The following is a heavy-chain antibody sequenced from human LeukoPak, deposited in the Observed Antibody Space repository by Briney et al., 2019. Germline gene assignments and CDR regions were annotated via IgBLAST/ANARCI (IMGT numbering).Heavy chain of an antibody. J-gene: IGHJ4*02. V-gene: IGHV3-30*02. Sequence: PGGSLRLSCAASGFTFSSYGMHWVRQAPGKGLEWVAFIRYDGSNKYYADSVKGRFTISRDNSKNTLYLQMNSLRAEDTAMYYCAKDPQVGIVVVKNYFGYWGQGTLVTVSS. CDR1: GFTFSSYG. CDR3: AKDPQVGIVVVKNYFGY. D-gene: IGHD3-22*01. CDR2: IRYDGSNK.